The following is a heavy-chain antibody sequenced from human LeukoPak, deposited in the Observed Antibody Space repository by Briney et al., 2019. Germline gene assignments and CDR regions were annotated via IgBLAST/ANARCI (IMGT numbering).Heavy chain of an antibody. CDR3: ARSLVGAVYGSDY. V-gene: IGHV3-30*04. CDR1: GFTFSNYA. J-gene: IGHJ4*02. CDR2: ISYDGKNK. Sequence: PGRSLRLSCAASGFTFSNYAMHWVRQAPGKGLDWVTVISYDGKNKYYADSVKGRFTISRDNFKNTLYLQMNSLRPDDTAVYYCARSLVGAVYGSDYWGQGTLVTVSS. D-gene: IGHD1-26*01.